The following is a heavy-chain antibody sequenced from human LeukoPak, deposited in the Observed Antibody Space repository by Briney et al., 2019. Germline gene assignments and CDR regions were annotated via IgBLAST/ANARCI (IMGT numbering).Heavy chain of an antibody. CDR1: GFTFSGSA. J-gene: IGHJ4*02. Sequence: PGGSLRLSCAASGFTFSGSAMHWVRQASGKGLEWVGRIRSKANSYATAYAASVKGRFTISRDDSKNTAYLQMDSPKTEDTAVYYCTVPYGDYVSWGQGTLVTVSS. D-gene: IGHD4-17*01. CDR2: IRSKANSYAT. CDR3: TVPYGDYVS. V-gene: IGHV3-73*01.